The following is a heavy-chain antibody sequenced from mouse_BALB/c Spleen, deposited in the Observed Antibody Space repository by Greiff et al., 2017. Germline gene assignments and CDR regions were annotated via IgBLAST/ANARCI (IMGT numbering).Heavy chain of an antibody. J-gene: IGHJ3*01. D-gene: IGHD1-1*01. CDR1: GFTFSSYG. Sequence: EVKLMESGGDLLKPGGSLKLSCAASGFTFSSYGMSWVRQTPDKRLEWVATISSGGSYTYYPDSVKGRFTISRDNAKNTLYLQMSSLKSEDTAMYYCAREDAVVGPFAYWGQGTLVTVSA. V-gene: IGHV5-6*01. CDR3: AREDAVVGPFAY. CDR2: ISSGGSYT.